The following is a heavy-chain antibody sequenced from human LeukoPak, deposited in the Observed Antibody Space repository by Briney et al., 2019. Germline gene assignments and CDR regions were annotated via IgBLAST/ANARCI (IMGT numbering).Heavy chain of an antibody. Sequence: GGSLRLSCAASGFTFSSYGMHWVRQAPGKGLEWVAFIRYDGSNKYYADSVKGRFTISRDTSKNTLYLQMNSPRAEDTAVYYCAKAPSSGWFGGAFDVWGQGTMVTVSS. V-gene: IGHV3-30*02. CDR3: AKAPSSGWFGGAFDV. CDR2: IRYDGSNK. D-gene: IGHD6-19*01. J-gene: IGHJ3*01. CDR1: GFTFSSYG.